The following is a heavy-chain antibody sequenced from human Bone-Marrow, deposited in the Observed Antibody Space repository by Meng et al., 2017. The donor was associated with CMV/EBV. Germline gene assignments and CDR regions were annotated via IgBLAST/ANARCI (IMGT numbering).Heavy chain of an antibody. CDR2: IKQDGSER. J-gene: IGHJ5*02. CDR1: GFTFSDYY. Sequence: GESLKISCAASGFTFSDYYMSWIRQAPGKGLEWVANIKQDGSERYYVDSVKGRFTISRDNAKNSLYLQMNSPRSEDTAVYYCARPRIPASWGRLDPWGRGTLVTVSS. V-gene: IGHV3-7*01. D-gene: IGHD2-2*01. CDR3: ARPRIPASWGRLDP.